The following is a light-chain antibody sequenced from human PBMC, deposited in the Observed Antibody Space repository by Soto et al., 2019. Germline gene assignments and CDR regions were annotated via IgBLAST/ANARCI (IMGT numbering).Light chain of an antibody. CDR2: AAS. J-gene: IGKJ1*01. Sequence: AIQMTQSPSSLSASVGDRVTITCRASQGLRNDLGWYQQKPGKATKLLIYAASSLQSGVPSRFSGSVSGTDFTLTISSLQPEDFATYYCLQDYNYPPTFGQGTKVEIK. CDR1: QGLRND. CDR3: LQDYNYPPT. V-gene: IGKV1-6*01.